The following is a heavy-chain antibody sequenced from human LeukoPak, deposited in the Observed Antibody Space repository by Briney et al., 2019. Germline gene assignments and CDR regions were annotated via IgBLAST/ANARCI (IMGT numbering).Heavy chain of an antibody. Sequence: GGSLRLSCAASGFTFSSYSMNWVRQAPGKGLEWVSSISSSSSYIYYADSVKGRFTISRDNAKNSLYLQMNSLRAEDTAVYYCARDKGIAAAGNHYWYFDLWGRGTLVTVSS. J-gene: IGHJ2*01. D-gene: IGHD6-13*01. CDR2: ISSSSSYI. V-gene: IGHV3-21*01. CDR1: GFTFSSYS. CDR3: ARDKGIAAAGNHYWYFDL.